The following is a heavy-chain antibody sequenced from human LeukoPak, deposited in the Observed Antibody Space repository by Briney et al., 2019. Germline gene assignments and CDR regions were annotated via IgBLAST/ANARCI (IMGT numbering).Heavy chain of an antibody. Sequence: GASVTVSCKASGYTFTSYDINWVRQATGQGLEWMGWMNPNSGNTGYAQKFQGRVTITRNTSISTAYMELSSLRSEDTAVYYCARGRIRRYFDWLSPAFDIWGQGTMVTVSS. CDR3: ARGRIRRYFDWLSPAFDI. CDR1: GYTFTSYD. J-gene: IGHJ3*02. CDR2: MNPNSGNT. D-gene: IGHD3-9*01. V-gene: IGHV1-8*03.